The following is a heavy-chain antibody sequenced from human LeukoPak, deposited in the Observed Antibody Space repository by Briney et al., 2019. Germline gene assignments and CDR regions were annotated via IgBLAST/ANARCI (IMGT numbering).Heavy chain of an antibody. J-gene: IGHJ3*02. D-gene: IGHD3-22*01. Sequence: GGSLRLSCAASGFTVSSNYMSWVRQAPGKGLEWVSVIYTGGDTYYADSVKGRFTISRDNSKNTLYLQMNSLRAEDTAVYYCAREAYYYDSSGYVHDAFDIWGQGTVVTVSS. CDR3: AREAYYYDSSGYVHDAFDI. V-gene: IGHV3-66*01. CDR1: GFTVSSNY. CDR2: IYTGGDT.